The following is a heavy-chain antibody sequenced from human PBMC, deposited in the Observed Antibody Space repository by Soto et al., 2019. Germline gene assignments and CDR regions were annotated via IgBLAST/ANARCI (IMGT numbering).Heavy chain of an antibody. CDR1: GFTFSSYA. J-gene: IGHJ4*02. CDR2: ISYDGSNK. V-gene: IGHV3-30-3*01. D-gene: IGHD5-18*01. CDR3: SRDERGSSYGTFDY. Sequence: QVQLVESGGGVVQPGRSLRLSCAASGFTFSSYAMHWVRQAPGKGLEWVAVISYDGSNKYYADSVKGRFTISRDNSKNTLYLQMNSLRAEDTAVYYCSRDERGSSYGTFDYWGQGTLVTVSS.